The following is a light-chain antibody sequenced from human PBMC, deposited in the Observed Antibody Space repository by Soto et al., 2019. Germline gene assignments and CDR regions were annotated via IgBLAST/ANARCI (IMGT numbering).Light chain of an antibody. CDR2: EGS. V-gene: IGLV2-23*01. CDR3: CSYAGSHVV. CDR1: SSDVGSYNL. J-gene: IGLJ2*01. Sequence: QSVRTQPASVSGSPGQSITISCTGTSSDVGSYNLVSWYQQHPGKAPKLMIYEGSKRPSGVSNRFSGSKSGNTASLTISGLQAEDEADYYCCSYAGSHVVFGGGTKLTVL.